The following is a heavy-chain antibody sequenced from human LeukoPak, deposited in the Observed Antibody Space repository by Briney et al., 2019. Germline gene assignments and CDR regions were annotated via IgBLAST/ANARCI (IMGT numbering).Heavy chain of an antibody. V-gene: IGHV1-18*01. D-gene: IGHD4-17*01. CDR3: ARATVTTYADYFDY. CDR1: GYTFTSYG. CDR2: ISAYNGNT. Sequence: ASVKVSCKASGYTFTSYGISWVRQAPGQGLEWMGWISAYNGNTKYAQKLQGRVTMTTDTSTSTAYMEVRSLKSDDTAVYYCARATVTTYADYFDYWGQGTLVTVSS. J-gene: IGHJ4*02.